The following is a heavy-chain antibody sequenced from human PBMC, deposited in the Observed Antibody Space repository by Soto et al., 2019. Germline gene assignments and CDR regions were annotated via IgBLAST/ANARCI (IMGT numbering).Heavy chain of an antibody. Sequence: GGSLRLSCAASGFTFSSYGMHWVRQAPGKGLEWVAVISYDGSNKYYADSVKGRFTISRDNSKNTLYLQMNSLRAEDTAVYYCAKVSGIQLWAGPFDYWGQGTLVTVSS. CDR1: GFTFSSYG. V-gene: IGHV3-30*18. CDR2: ISYDGSNK. J-gene: IGHJ4*02. CDR3: AKVSGIQLWAGPFDY. D-gene: IGHD5-18*01.